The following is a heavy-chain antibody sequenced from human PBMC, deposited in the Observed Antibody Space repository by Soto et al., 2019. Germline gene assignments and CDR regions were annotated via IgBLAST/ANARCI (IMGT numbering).Heavy chain of an antibody. CDR2: IYYSGTT. CDR3: ARHVSVDYFDY. CDR1: GDSITSNSYF. Sequence: PSETLSLTCTVSGDSITSNSYFWAWIRQPPGKGLEWIGSIYYSGTTYYNPSLKSRVTISVDRSKNQFSLKLSSVTAADTAVYYCARHVSVDYFDYWGQGALVT. J-gene: IGHJ4*02. V-gene: IGHV4-39*01.